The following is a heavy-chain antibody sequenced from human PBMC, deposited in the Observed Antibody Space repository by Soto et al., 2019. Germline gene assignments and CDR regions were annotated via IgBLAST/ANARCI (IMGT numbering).Heavy chain of an antibody. Sequence: ASVKVSCKASGYTFTSYAMHWVRQAPGQRLEWMGWINAGNGNTKYSQKFQGRVTITRDTSASTAYMELSSLKTEDTAMYYCTWKGATFDYWGQGTLVTVSS. CDR2: INAGNGNT. CDR3: TWKGATFDY. CDR1: GYTFTSYA. V-gene: IGHV1-3*01. J-gene: IGHJ4*02. D-gene: IGHD1-26*01.